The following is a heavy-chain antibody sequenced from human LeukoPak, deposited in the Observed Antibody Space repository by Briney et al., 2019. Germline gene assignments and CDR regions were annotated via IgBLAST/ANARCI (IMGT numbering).Heavy chain of an antibody. D-gene: IGHD4-17*01. V-gene: IGHV1-2*02. J-gene: IGHJ4*02. Sequence: GASVKVSCKASGYTFIDYNMHWVRQAPGQGLEWMGWINSNRGGTNYAQKFQGRVTMTRDTSISIVYMELSRLRSDDTAVYYCARRYGDSSLDYWGQGTLVTVSS. CDR3: ARRYGDSSLDY. CDR1: GYTFIDYN. CDR2: INSNRGGT.